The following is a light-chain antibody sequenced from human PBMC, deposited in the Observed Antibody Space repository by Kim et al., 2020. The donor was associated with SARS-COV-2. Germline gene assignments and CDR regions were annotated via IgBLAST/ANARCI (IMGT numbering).Light chain of an antibody. V-gene: IGLV1-40*01. Sequence: QTITISCTGSTSNIGTGHDVHWYQQLPGVAPKLLIFTNNNRPSGVPDRFSGSRSGTSASLAITGLQADDEADYYSQSYDNTLRVWVFGGGTQLTVL. CDR1: TSNIGTGHD. J-gene: IGLJ3*02. CDR3: QSYDNTLRVWV. CDR2: TNN.